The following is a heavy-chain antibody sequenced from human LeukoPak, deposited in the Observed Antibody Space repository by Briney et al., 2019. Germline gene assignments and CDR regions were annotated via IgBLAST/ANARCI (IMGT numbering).Heavy chain of an antibody. D-gene: IGHD3-10*01. CDR2: IYYSGTT. J-gene: IGHJ4*02. V-gene: IGHV4-31*03. CDR3: ARDYYMTWGVLRYFDY. CDR1: GGTISSGAYY. Sequence: PSQTLSLTCTVSGGTISSGAYYWTWIRQHPERGLEWIGYIYYSGTTYYNPSLKSRLSMSVDTSKNQFSLNLTSVTAADTAVHYCARDYYMTWGVLRYFDYWGQGILVTVSS.